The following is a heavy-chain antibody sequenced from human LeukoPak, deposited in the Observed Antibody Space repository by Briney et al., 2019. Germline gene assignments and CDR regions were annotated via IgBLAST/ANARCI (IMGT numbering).Heavy chain of an antibody. CDR1: GGSFSGYY. V-gene: IGHV4-34*01. CDR2: INDSGST. CDR3: ARGLWFGESRPYYYDY. Sequence: PSETLSLTCAVYGGSFSGYYWSWLRQPPGKGLEWIGEINDSGSTNYNPSLKSRVTISVDTSMNRFSLKLSSVTAADTAEYYCARGLWFGESRPYYYDYWGQGNLVTVST. J-gene: IGHJ4*02. D-gene: IGHD3-10*01.